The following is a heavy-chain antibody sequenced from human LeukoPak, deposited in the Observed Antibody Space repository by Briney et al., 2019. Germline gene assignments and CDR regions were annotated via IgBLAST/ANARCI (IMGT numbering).Heavy chain of an antibody. CDR2: IYYSGST. D-gene: IGHD3-22*01. Sequence: PSETLSLTCTVSGGSISSYYWSWIRQPPGKGLEWIGYIYYSGSTNYNPSLKSRVTISVDTSKNQFSLKLSSVTAADTAVYYCARRTHDSSGYLYNWFDPWGQGTLVTVSS. J-gene: IGHJ5*02. CDR3: ARRTHDSSGYLYNWFDP. CDR1: GGSISSYY. V-gene: IGHV4-59*08.